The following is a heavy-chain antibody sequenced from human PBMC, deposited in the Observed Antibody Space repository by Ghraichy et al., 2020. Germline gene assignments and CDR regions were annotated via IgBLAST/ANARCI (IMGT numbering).Heavy chain of an antibody. J-gene: IGHJ5*02. V-gene: IGHV4-31*03. D-gene: IGHD2-2*01. CDR1: GVSIRSGAYY. Sequence: SETLSLTCTVSGVSIRSGAYYWNWIRQHPGKGLEWIGYIYFTGSTNYNPSLKSRLTISKDTSKNQFSLRLSSVTAADTAGYYCAREARSTSLFDPWGQGTLVTVSS. CDR2: IYFTGST. CDR3: AREARSTSLFDP.